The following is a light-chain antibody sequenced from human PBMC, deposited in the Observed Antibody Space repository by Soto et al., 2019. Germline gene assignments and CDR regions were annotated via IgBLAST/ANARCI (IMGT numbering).Light chain of an antibody. CDR3: SSYTSTHTGV. CDR2: QVT. J-gene: IGLJ3*02. CDR1: SSDVGGYNY. Sequence: QSALTQPASVSGSPGQSITISCTGTSSDVGGYNYVSWYQQHPGKAPKLIIYQVTNRPSGVSNRFSGSKSGNTASLTISGLQPEDEADYYCSSYTSTHTGVFGGGTKLTVL. V-gene: IGLV2-14*01.